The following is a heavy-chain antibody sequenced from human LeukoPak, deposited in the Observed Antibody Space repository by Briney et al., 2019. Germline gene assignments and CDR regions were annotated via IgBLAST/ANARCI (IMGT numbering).Heavy chain of an antibody. J-gene: IGHJ1*01. Sequence: GGSLRLSCAASGFIVSGDYMAWVRQAPGKGLEWVSVIYSGGGTYYADSVKGRFTISRDNSKNTVYLQMNSLRVEDTAVYYCARDFGSGSFFQHWGQGTLVTVSS. D-gene: IGHD3-10*01. CDR2: IYSGGGT. V-gene: IGHV3-53*01. CDR1: GFIVSGDY. CDR3: ARDFGSGSFFQH.